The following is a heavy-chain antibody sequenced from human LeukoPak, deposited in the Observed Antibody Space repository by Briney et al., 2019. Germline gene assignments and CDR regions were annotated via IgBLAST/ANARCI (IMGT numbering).Heavy chain of an antibody. Sequence: SETLSLTCTVSGGSISSYYWSWIRQPPGKGLEWIGYIYTSGSTNYNPSLKSRVTMSVDTSKNQFSLKLSSVTAADTAVYYCARVQAGAADYWGQGTLVTVSS. V-gene: IGHV4-4*08. CDR2: IYTSGST. CDR3: ARVQAGAADY. J-gene: IGHJ4*02. CDR1: GGSISSYY.